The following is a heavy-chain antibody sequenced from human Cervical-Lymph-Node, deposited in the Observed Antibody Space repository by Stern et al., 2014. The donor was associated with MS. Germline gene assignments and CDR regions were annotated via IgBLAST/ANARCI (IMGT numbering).Heavy chain of an antibody. CDR3: SRETGATEEYYFDY. V-gene: IGHV3-49*03. Sequence: EVQLVESGGGLVQPGRSLRLSCTASGFTFGDYAMSWFRQAPGQGLAWVGFIRSKPYGGTPEYAASVRGRFTISRDDSKSIAYLQMNSLKTEDTALYYCSRETGATEEYYFDYWGQGALVTVSS. D-gene: IGHD1-26*01. CDR1: GFTFGDYA. J-gene: IGHJ4*02. CDR2: IRSKPYGGTP.